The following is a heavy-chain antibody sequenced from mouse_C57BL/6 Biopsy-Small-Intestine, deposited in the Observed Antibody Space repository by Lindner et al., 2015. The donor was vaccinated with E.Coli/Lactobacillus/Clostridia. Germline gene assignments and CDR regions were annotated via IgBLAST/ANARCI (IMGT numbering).Heavy chain of an antibody. V-gene: IGHV1-82*01. CDR3: ARGDVFAY. CDR1: GYAFSSSW. Sequence: VQLQESGPELVKPGASVKISCKASGYAFSSSWMNWVKQRPGKGLEWIGRIYPGDGDTDYNGKFKGKATLTADKSSSTAYMQLSNLTSEDSAVYFCARGDVFAYWGQGTLVTVSA. CDR2: IYPGDGDT. J-gene: IGHJ3*01. D-gene: IGHD2-13*01.